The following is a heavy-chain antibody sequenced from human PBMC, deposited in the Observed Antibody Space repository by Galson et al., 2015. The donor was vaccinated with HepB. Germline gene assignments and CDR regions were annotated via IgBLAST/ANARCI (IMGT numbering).Heavy chain of an antibody. CDR3: ARSAVTIGGDASDI. V-gene: IGHV3-33*01. D-gene: IGHD4-17*01. CDR1: GFTFSSYG. J-gene: IGHJ3*02. CDR2: IWYDGSNK. Sequence: SLRLSCAASGFTFSSYGMHWVRQAPGKGLEWVAVIWYDGSNKYYADSVKGRFTISRDNSKNTLYLQMNSLRAEDTAVYYCARSAVTIGGDASDIWGQGTMVTVSS.